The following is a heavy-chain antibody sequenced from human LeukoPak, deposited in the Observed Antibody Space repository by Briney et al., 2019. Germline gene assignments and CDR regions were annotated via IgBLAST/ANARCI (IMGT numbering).Heavy chain of an antibody. CDR3: ARSGYSYGERITIDY. Sequence: ASVKVSCKPSGYTFTSYGISWVRQTPGQGLEWMGWISAYNGNTDYAQKLQGRVTITRNTSISTAYMELSSLRSEDTAVYYCARSGYSYGERITIDYWGQGTLVTVSS. J-gene: IGHJ4*02. V-gene: IGHV1-18*01. CDR2: ISAYNGNT. D-gene: IGHD5-18*01. CDR1: GYTFTSYG.